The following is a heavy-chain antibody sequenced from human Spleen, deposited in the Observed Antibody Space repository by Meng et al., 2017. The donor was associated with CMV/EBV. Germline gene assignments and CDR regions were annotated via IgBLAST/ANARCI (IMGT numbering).Heavy chain of an antibody. CDR1: GYTFTGYY. Sequence: ASVKVSCKASGYTFTGYYMDWVRQAPGQGLEWMAWINPNSAGTKYAQKFQGRVTMTRDTSISTAYMELNSLRAEDTAVYFCARANSPDYESTAYRPIDCWGQGTLVTVSS. CDR2: INPNSAGT. V-gene: IGHV1-2*02. CDR3: ARANSPDYESTAYRPIDC. D-gene: IGHD3-22*01. J-gene: IGHJ4*02.